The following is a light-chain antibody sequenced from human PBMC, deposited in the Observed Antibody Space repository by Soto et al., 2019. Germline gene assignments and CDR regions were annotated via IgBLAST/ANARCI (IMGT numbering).Light chain of an antibody. CDR3: AAWDDSLMGV. CDR2: SNA. V-gene: IGLV1-44*01. Sequence: QSVLTQPPSVSGTPGQTVTISCSGSSSNIGSSSVKWYQQLPGAAPKVVIYSNALRPSGVPDRFSGYKSGTSAYLAISGLQPEDEADYYCAAWDDSLMGVFGAGTTVTVL. J-gene: IGLJ1*01. CDR1: SSNIGSSS.